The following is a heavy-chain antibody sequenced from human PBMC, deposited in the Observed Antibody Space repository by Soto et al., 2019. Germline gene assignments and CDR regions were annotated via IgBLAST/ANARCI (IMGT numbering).Heavy chain of an antibody. Sequence: ASVKVSCKASGYTFTGYYMHWVRQAPGQGLEWMGWINPNSGGTNYAQKFQGRVTMTRDTSISTAYMELSRLRSDDTAVYYCASAHRYSGYDRFPFGYWGQGTLVTVSS. CDR3: ASAHRYSGYDRFPFGY. J-gene: IGHJ4*02. V-gene: IGHV1-2*02. D-gene: IGHD5-12*01. CDR1: GYTFTGYY. CDR2: INPNSGGT.